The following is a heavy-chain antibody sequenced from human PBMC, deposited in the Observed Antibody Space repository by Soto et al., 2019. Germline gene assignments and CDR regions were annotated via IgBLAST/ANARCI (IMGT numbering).Heavy chain of an antibody. J-gene: IGHJ3*02. CDR1: GYGFSIHW. D-gene: IGHD2-15*01. CDR2: IYPGNSDT. CDR3: ASDSHCSGGPCPMRGFHM. V-gene: IGHV5-51*01. Sequence: PGESLKSSCQGSGYGFSIHWVAWLRQMPGKGLEWVRFIYPGNSDTIYSPSFQGQVTISADLALSTPYLQWDTLKPSDTAIYFCASDSHCSGGPCPMRGFHMWGQGTMVTVSS.